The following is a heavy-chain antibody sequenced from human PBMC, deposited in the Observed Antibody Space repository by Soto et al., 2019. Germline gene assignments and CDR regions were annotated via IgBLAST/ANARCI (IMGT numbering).Heavy chain of an antibody. D-gene: IGHD3-3*01. Sequence: QVQLVQSGAEVKKPGASVKVSCKASGYTFTSYGISWVRQPPGQGLEWMGWISAYNGNTNYAQKLGGRVTMTTDTSTSTAYMEVRSLRSVDTAVYYCAIAYDFWSGYYQGGADYYYYVDVWGEGTTVTVSS. J-gene: IGHJ6*03. CDR2: ISAYNGNT. CDR1: GYTFTSYG. CDR3: AIAYDFWSGYYQGGADYYYYVDV. V-gene: IGHV1-18*01.